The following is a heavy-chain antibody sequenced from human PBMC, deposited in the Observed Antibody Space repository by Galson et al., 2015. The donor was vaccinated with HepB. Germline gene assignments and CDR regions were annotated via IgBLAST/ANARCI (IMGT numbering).Heavy chain of an antibody. CDR2: ISYDGSNK. CDR3: AKVEVGATRPPRKPVLDSDGIDV. J-gene: IGHJ6*02. CDR1: GFTFSSYG. V-gene: IGHV3-30*18. Sequence: SLRLSCAASGFTFSSYGMHWVRQAPGKGLEWAAVISYDGSNKYYADSVKGRFTISRDNSKNTLYLQMNSLRAEDTAVYYCAKVEVGATRPPRKPVLDSDGIDVWGQGTPVTVSS. D-gene: IGHD1-26*01.